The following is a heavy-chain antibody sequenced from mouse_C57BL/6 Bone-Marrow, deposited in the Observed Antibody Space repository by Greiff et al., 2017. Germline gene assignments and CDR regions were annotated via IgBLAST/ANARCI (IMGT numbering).Heavy chain of an antibody. CDR1: GYAFTNYL. Sequence: VQLQQSGAELVRPGTSVKVSCKASGYAFTNYLIEWVKQRPGQGLEWIGVINPGRGGTNYNEKFKGKATLTADKSSSTAYMQLSSLTSEDSAVYFCARGRGYSNLRFAWFAYWGQGTLVTVSA. V-gene: IGHV1-54*01. CDR3: ARGRGYSNLRFAWFAY. CDR2: INPGRGGT. D-gene: IGHD2-5*01. J-gene: IGHJ3*01.